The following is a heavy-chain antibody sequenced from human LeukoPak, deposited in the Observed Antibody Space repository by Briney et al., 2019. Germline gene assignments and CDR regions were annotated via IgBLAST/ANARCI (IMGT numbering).Heavy chain of an antibody. J-gene: IGHJ5*02. CDR2: ISSSSSYI. CDR3: ARDPGKENWNAYSNWFDP. Sequence: GGSLRLSCAASGFTFSSYSMNWVRQAPGKGLEWVSSISSSSSYIYYADSVKGRFTTSRDNAKNSLYLQMNSLRAEDTAVYYCARDPGKENWNAYSNWFDPWGQGTLVTVSS. V-gene: IGHV3-21*01. D-gene: IGHD1-1*01. CDR1: GFTFSSYS.